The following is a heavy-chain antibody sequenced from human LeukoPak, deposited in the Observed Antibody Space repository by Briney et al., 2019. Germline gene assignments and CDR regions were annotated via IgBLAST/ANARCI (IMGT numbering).Heavy chain of an antibody. CDR1: GFTFSTFA. Sequence: GGSLRLSCAASGFTFSTFAMIWVRQPPGKGLEWVSSIYPSGGKIHYADSVKGRFTISRDNSKNTLYLQMNSLRAEDTAVYYCAKETYYYDSSGYYSDHYYFDYWGQGTLVTVSS. CDR2: IYPSGGKI. J-gene: IGHJ4*02. CDR3: AKETYYYDSSGYYSDHYYFDY. V-gene: IGHV3-23*01. D-gene: IGHD3-22*01.